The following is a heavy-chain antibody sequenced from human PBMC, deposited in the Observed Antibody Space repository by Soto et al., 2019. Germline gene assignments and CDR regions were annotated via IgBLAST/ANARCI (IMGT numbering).Heavy chain of an antibody. CDR2: IWYDGSNK. CDR3: ARGRGDYGGYFDY. J-gene: IGHJ4*02. Sequence: QVQLVESGGGVVQPGRSLRLSCAASGFTFSSYGMHWVRQAPGKGLEWVAVIWYDGSNKYYADSVKGRVTISRDNSKNPLYLQMNSLRAEDTAVYYCARGRGDYGGYFDYWGQGTLVTVSS. CDR1: GFTFSSYG. V-gene: IGHV3-33*01. D-gene: IGHD4-17*01.